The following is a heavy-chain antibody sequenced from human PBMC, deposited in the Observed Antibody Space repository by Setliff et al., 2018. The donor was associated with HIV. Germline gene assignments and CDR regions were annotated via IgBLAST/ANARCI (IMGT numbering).Heavy chain of an antibody. D-gene: IGHD6-19*01. CDR3: ARLTSGWFFAY. CDR1: GDSLAGSRYS. V-gene: IGHV4-39*01. Sequence: SETLSLTCTVSGDSLAGSRYSWGWVRQPPGQGLEWLGNLFHTGSSYFNPSLKSRLTMSVDTSKNQFSLSLISMTAADSAVYFCARLTSGWFFAYWGQGTLVTVSS. J-gene: IGHJ4*02. CDR2: LFHTGSS.